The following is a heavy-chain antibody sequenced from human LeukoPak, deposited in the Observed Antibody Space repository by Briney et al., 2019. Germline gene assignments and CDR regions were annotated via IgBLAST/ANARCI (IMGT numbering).Heavy chain of an antibody. V-gene: IGHV1-2*02. CDR2: INPNSGGT. D-gene: IGHD3-22*01. Sequence: ASVKVSCKASGYTFTGFYIHWVRQAPGQGREWMGWINPNSGGTIYAQKFHGRVSVTRDTSISTAYMELSRLRSDDTAVYYCVKGHYYDRSGYYWGFDYWGQGTLVTVSS. CDR1: GYTFTGFY. CDR3: VKGHYYDRSGYYWGFDY. J-gene: IGHJ4*02.